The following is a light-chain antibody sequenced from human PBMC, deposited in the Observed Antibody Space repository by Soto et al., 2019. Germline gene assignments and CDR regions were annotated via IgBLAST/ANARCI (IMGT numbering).Light chain of an antibody. CDR1: SSNIGNSF. CDR2: DNN. Sequence: QSVLTQPPSVSAAPGRTVTISCSGSSSNIGNSFVSWYQQLPGTAPRLLIYDNNERPSGIPDRFSGSKSGTSATLGITGLQTGDEADYYCGAWDGGLSAFVFGTGTKHTVL. J-gene: IGLJ1*01. V-gene: IGLV1-51*01. CDR3: GAWDGGLSAFV.